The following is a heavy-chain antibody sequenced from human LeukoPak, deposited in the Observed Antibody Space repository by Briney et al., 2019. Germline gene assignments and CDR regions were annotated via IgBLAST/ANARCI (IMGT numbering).Heavy chain of an antibody. CDR3: ARDVQPCSGGSCYSFDY. Sequence: PSETLSLTCAVYGGSFSGYYWTWIRQPPGRGLEWIGEVNHGGTTNYNPSLKSRVIISTDTSKNQFSLNLNSVTAADTAVYYCARDVQPCSGGSCYSFDYWGQGTLVAVSS. D-gene: IGHD2-15*01. J-gene: IGHJ4*02. CDR1: GGSFSGYY. V-gene: IGHV4-34*01. CDR2: VNHGGTT.